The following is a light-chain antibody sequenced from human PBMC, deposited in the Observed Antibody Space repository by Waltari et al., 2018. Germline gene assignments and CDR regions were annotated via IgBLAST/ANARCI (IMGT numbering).Light chain of an antibody. CDR3: QVWDANTDPGV. CDR2: YDN. J-gene: IGLJ1*01. V-gene: IGLV3-21*01. Sequence: SYVLTQPPSASVAPGETASITGGGNNIESQSVHWYRQRPGQAPVVVLSYDNDRAAGIPERFSGSNSGNTATLTISRVEAGDEADYYCQVWDANTDPGVFGTGTEVTVL. CDR1: NIESQS.